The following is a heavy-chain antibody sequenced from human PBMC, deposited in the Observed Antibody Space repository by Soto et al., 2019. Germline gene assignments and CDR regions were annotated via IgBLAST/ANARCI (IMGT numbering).Heavy chain of an antibody. CDR3: ARDAMSSRVTKPYVY. CDR1: GYTFTDYY. V-gene: IGHV1-2*02. D-gene: IGHD6-19*01. CDR2: INPNSGGT. J-gene: IGHJ4*02. Sequence: ASVKVSCKASGYTFTDYYMHWVRLTPGQGLERMGCINPNSGGTYYAQKFQGRVTMTRDTSISTAYMELSRLKSDDTAAYYRARDAMSSRVTKPYVYGGQGVLVTVSS.